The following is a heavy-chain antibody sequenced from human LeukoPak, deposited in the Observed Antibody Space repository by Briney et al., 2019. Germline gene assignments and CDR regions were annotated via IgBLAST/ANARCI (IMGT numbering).Heavy chain of an antibody. D-gene: IGHD3-9*01. CDR1: GYTFTSYG. V-gene: IGHV1-18*01. Sequence: ASVKVSCKASGYTFTSYGIRWVRQAPGQGLEWMGWISAYNGNTDYAQKLQGRVTMTTDTSTSTAYMELRSLRSDDTAVYYCTLRYFDWLSDDAFDIWGQGTMVTVSS. CDR2: ISAYNGNT. CDR3: TLRYFDWLSDDAFDI. J-gene: IGHJ3*02.